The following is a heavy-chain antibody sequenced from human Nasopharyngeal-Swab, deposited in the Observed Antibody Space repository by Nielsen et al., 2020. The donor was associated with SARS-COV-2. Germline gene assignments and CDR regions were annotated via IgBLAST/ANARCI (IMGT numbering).Heavy chain of an antibody. D-gene: IGHD4-11*01. CDR1: GWSFSGYY. J-gene: IGHJ6*02. CDR3: ARWRTVTTIFYYGMDV. CDR2: INHSGST. Sequence: SETLSLTCAVYGWSFSGYYWSWIRQPPGKGLEWIGEINHSGSTNYNPSLKSRVTISVDTSKNQFSLKLSSVTAADTAVYYCARWRTVTTIFYYGMDVWGQGTTVTVSS. V-gene: IGHV4-34*01.